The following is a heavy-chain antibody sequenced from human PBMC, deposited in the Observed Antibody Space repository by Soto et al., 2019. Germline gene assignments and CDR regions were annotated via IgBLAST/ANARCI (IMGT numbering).Heavy chain of an antibody. D-gene: IGHD1-26*01. V-gene: IGHV1-69*12. Sequence: QVQLVQSGAEVKKPGSSVKVSCKASGGTFSSYAINWVRQAPGQGLEWMGGIIPIFGTADYAQKFQGRVTITADESTTTAYMQLSSLRSEDAAVYYCASVAATYYYYGMDVWGQGTTVTVSS. CDR2: IIPIFGTA. J-gene: IGHJ6*02. CDR1: GGTFSSYA. CDR3: ASVAATYYYYGMDV.